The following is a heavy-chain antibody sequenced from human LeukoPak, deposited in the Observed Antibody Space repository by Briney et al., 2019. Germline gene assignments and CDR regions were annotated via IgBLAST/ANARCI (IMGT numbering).Heavy chain of an antibody. D-gene: IGHD6-6*01. CDR3: ARGKNPIPKDIAARGYGMDV. CDR1: GGSISSSSYY. CDR2: IYYSGST. V-gene: IGHV4-39*01. Sequence: PSETLSLTCTVSGGSISSSSYYWGWIRQPPGKGLEWIGSIYYSGSTYYNPSLKSRVTISVDTSKNQFSLKLSSVTAADTAVYYCARGKNPIPKDIAARGYGMDVWGQGTTVTVSS. J-gene: IGHJ6*02.